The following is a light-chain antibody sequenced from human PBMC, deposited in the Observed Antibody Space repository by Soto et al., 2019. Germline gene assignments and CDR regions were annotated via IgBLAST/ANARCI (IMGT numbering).Light chain of an antibody. Sequence: QSVLTQPASVSGSPGQSITISCTGTSSDVGGYNYVSRYQQHPGKAPKLMIYDVSNRPSGVSNRFSGSKSGNTASLTISGLQAEDEADYYCSSYTSRSTRVFGTGTKVTVL. CDR2: DVS. V-gene: IGLV2-14*01. CDR1: SSDVGGYNY. J-gene: IGLJ1*01. CDR3: SSYTSRSTRV.